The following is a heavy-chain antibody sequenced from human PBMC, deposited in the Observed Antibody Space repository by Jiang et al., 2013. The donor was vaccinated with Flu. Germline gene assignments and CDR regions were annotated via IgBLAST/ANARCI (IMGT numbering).Heavy chain of an antibody. J-gene: IGHJ5*02. V-gene: IGHV4-4*09. D-gene: IGHD5-12*01. Sequence: GSGLVKPAQTLSLTCSVSGGSIRGSYYWTWIRQPPGKGLEWLGYIFHSGRTNYNPSLGGRLTTSADTAKNQFSMQLTSVTAADTAVYYCARMAYSGYDLTWFDPWGQGIPVTVSA. CDR3: ARMAYSGYDLTWFDP. CDR1: GGSIRGSYY. CDR2: IFHSGRT.